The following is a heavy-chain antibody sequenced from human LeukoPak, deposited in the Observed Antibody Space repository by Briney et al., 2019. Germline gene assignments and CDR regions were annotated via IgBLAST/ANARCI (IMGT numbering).Heavy chain of an antibody. J-gene: IGHJ3*02. Sequence: SVKVSCKASGGTFSSYAISWVRQAPGQGLEWMGGIIPIFGTANYAQKFQGRVTITADESTSTAYMELSSLRSEDTAVYYCAGGTYYYDSSGFTYAFDIWGQGTMVTVSS. CDR1: GGTFSSYA. D-gene: IGHD3-22*01. CDR2: IIPIFGTA. V-gene: IGHV1-69*13. CDR3: AGGTYYYDSSGFTYAFDI.